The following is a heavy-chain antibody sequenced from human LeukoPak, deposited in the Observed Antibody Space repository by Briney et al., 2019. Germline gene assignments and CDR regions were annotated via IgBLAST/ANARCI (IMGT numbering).Heavy chain of an antibody. CDR1: GYTFTSYA. CDR2: INAGNGNT. Sequence: GASVKVSCKASGYTFTSYAMHWVRQAPGQRLEWMGWINAGNGNTKYSQKFQGRVTITRDTSASTAYMELSSVRSEDTAVYYCARALKGCRFLGGGWFAPWGQGPRVTVSS. J-gene: IGHJ5*02. D-gene: IGHD2-15*01. V-gene: IGHV1-3*01. CDR3: ARALKGCRFLGGGWFAP.